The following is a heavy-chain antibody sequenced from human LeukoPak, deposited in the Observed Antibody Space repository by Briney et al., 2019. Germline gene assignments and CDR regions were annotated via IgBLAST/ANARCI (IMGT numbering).Heavy chain of an antibody. CDR3: ARAVKFCSSTTCPNWFDP. Sequence: SGPTLVKPTQTLTLTCTFSGFSLSTSGGGVGWIRQPPGKALEWLALINWNDDKRYSPSLKNRLTITKDTSKNQVVLTMTNMDPVDTATYYCARAVKFCSSTTCPNWFDPWGQGTLVTVSS. CDR2: INWNDDK. D-gene: IGHD2-2*01. J-gene: IGHJ5*02. CDR1: GFSLSTSGGG. V-gene: IGHV2-5*01.